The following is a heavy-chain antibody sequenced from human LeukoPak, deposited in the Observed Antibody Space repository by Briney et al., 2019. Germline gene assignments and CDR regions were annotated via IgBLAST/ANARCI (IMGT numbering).Heavy chain of an antibody. Sequence: ASVKVSCKASGYTFTSYDINWVRQATGQGLEWMGWINPNTGGTNYAQKFQGRVTMTRDTSISTAYMELSRLRSDDTALYYCARDPSVYGDSWGQGTLVTVSS. V-gene: IGHV1-2*02. CDR3: ARDPSVYGDS. J-gene: IGHJ4*02. D-gene: IGHD5/OR15-5a*01. CDR1: GYTFTSYD. CDR2: INPNTGGT.